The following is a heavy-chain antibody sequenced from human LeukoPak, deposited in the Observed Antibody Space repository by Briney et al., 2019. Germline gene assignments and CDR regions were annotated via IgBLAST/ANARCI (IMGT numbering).Heavy chain of an antibody. V-gene: IGHV1-8*01. D-gene: IGHD6-19*01. CDR1: GYTFTSCD. CDR2: MNPNSGDT. J-gene: IGHJ4*02. Sequence: ASVKVSCKASGYTFTSCDINWVRQATGQGLEWIGWMNPNSGDTGYGQSFQGRVTMTRDNSISTAYMELSNLRSEDTAIYYCTRGSSGRRDYWGQGTLVTVSS. CDR3: TRGSSGRRDY.